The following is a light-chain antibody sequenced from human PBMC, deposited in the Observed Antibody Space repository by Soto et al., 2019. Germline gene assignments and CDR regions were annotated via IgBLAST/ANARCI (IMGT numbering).Light chain of an antibody. CDR2: GAS. Sequence: ENVLTQSPGTLSLSPGERATLSCRASQSVSSNYLAWYQQKPGQAPRLLIYGASRRATGIPDRFSGSGSGTDFALTISRLESGDFAVYFCQRYDGSPPYSFGQGTRLEI. V-gene: IGKV3-20*01. CDR3: QRYDGSPPYS. CDR1: QSVSSNY. J-gene: IGKJ2*03.